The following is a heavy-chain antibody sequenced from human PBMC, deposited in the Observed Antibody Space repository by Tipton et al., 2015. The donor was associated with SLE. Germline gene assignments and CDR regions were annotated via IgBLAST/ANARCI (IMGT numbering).Heavy chain of an antibody. Sequence: TLSLTCAVYGGSFSGSYWGWIRQPPGRGLGWIGTIYNSGYTFYNPSLKSRVTISVDSSKNQFSLKLNSVTAADTAVYYCARSTGNPLPFDLWGQGTLVSVSS. J-gene: IGHJ4*02. CDR3: ARSTGNPLPFDL. CDR1: GGSFSGSY. CDR2: IYNSGYT. V-gene: IGHV4-34*01. D-gene: IGHD5/OR15-5a*01.